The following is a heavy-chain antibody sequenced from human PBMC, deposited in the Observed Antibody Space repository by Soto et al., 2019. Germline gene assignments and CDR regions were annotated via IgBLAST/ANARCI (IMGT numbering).Heavy chain of an antibody. Sequence: QVQLVQSGAELKRPGASVKVSCKASGYSFSTCGITWVRQAPGQGLEWMGWISGHDDKTKLAENFQGRVTMTTDTPTRAGYMGKGSLKSGDTAVYFCGGGGGGGISFSPHVWFPSDGIDIWGQGTMVTVSS. J-gene: IGHJ3*02. CDR1: GYSFSTCG. D-gene: IGHD3-16*02. CDR2: ISGHDDKT. V-gene: IGHV1-18*01. CDR3: GGGGGGGISFSPHVWFPSDGIDI.